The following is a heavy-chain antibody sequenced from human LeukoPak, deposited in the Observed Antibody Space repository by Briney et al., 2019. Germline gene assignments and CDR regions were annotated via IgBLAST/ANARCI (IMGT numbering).Heavy chain of an antibody. J-gene: IGHJ4*02. V-gene: IGHV2-70*04. Sequence: ESGPALVKPPQTLTLTCTFSGFSLSTSGMRVSWIRQPPGKALEWLARIDWDDDKFYSTSLKTRLTISKDTSKNQVVLTMTNMDPVDTATYYCARTPYCGGDCYVDYWGQGTLVTVSS. CDR3: ARTPYCGGDCYVDY. CDR1: GFSLSTSGMR. D-gene: IGHD2-21*02. CDR2: IDWDDDK.